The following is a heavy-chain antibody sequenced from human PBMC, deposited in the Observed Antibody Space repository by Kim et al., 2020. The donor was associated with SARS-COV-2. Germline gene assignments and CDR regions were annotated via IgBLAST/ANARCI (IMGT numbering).Heavy chain of an antibody. CDR3: ARLSGWAGYYFDY. J-gene: IGHJ4*02. V-gene: IGHV3-66*01. D-gene: IGHD6-19*01. Sequence: AASEKGRFTMSRDKATHTLYLQMNSLRAEATAVYYCARLSGWAGYYFDYWGQGTLVTVSS.